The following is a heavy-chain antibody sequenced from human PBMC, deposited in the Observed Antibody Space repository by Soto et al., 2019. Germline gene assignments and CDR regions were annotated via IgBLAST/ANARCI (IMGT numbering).Heavy chain of an antibody. CDR1: GYSFTSYW. Sequence: GESLKISCKGSGYSFTSYWISWVRQMPGKGLEWMGRIDPSDSYTNYSPSFQGHVTISADKSISTAYLQWSSLKASDTAMYYCARTSITIFGVVRGAFDIWGQGTMVTV. CDR3: ARTSITIFGVVRGAFDI. CDR2: IDPSDSYT. V-gene: IGHV5-10-1*01. J-gene: IGHJ3*02. D-gene: IGHD3-3*01.